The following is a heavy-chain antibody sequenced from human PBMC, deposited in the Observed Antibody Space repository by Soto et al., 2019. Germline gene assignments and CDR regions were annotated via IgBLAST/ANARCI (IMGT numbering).Heavy chain of an antibody. Sequence: QVQLVEGGGGVVQPGRSLRLSCAASGFTFSGYVMHWVRQAPGKGLEWVAVIWHDGSNKHYEDSVKGRFTISRDNSKNTLYLQMNSLRAEDTAVYYCASERLGDYCFDYWGQGTLVTVSS. CDR1: GFTFSGYV. CDR3: ASERLGDYCFDY. D-gene: IGHD4-17*01. V-gene: IGHV3-33*01. CDR2: IWHDGSNK. J-gene: IGHJ4*02.